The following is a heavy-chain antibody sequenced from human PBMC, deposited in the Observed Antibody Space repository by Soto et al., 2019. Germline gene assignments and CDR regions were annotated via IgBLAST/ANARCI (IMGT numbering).Heavy chain of an antibody. J-gene: IGHJ6*02. CDR2: IYYSGST. CDR3: ASEPGAGGSYYYYYGMDV. Sequence: QVQLQESGPGLVKPSQTLSLTCTVSGGSISSGDYYWSWIRQPPGKGLEWIGYIYYSGSTYYNPSLKSRVTISVDTSKNQFSLKLSSVTAADTAVYYCASEPGAGGSYYYYYGMDVWGQGTTVTVSS. V-gene: IGHV4-30-4*01. CDR1: GGSISSGDYY. D-gene: IGHD1-26*01.